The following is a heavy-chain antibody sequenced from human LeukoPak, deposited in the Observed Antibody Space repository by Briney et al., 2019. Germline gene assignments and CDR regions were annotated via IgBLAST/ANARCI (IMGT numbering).Heavy chain of an antibody. Sequence: PGGSLRLSCAGSGFIVSNNYMTWVRQAPGKGLELVSGISGSGSTIYYADSVKGRFTISRDNAKNSLYLQMNSLRAEDTAVYYCARQYSYGSRAFDYWGQGTLVTVSS. V-gene: IGHV3-11*01. J-gene: IGHJ4*02. CDR3: ARQYSYGSRAFDY. CDR1: GFIVSNNY. D-gene: IGHD5-18*01. CDR2: ISGSGSTI.